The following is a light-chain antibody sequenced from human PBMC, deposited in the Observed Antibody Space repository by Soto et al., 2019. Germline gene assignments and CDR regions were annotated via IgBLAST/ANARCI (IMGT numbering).Light chain of an antibody. CDR2: QDN. V-gene: IGLV3-1*01. Sequence: SYELTQPPSVSVSPGQTASITCSGPKLGDKFASWYQQRPGQSPVLVSSQDNKRPSGIPERFSGSNSGNTATLTISGTQAVDEADYYCQAWDSGTYVFGPGTKVTVL. CDR3: QAWDSGTYV. CDR1: KLGDKF. J-gene: IGLJ1*01.